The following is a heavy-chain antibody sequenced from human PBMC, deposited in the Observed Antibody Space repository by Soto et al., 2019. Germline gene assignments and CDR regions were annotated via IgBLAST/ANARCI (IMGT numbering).Heavy chain of an antibody. CDR3: ARWGCGSNSCYIPQFSDY. Sequence: QVQLVESGGGVVQPGRSLRLSCAASGFTFSSYGMNWVRQAPGKGLEWVAVIWYDGSNKYYADSVKDRFTISRDNSKNTLYLQMNSLRAEDTAVYYCARWGCGSNSCYIPQFSDYWGQGILVTVSS. CDR2: IWYDGSNK. D-gene: IGHD2-2*01. CDR1: GFTFSSYG. J-gene: IGHJ4*02. V-gene: IGHV3-33*01.